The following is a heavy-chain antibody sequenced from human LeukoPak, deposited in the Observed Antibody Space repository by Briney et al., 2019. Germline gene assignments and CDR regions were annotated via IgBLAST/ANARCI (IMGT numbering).Heavy chain of an antibody. V-gene: IGHV3-15*01. Sequence: PGGSLRLSCAASGFTFSNAWMSWVRQAPGKGLEWVGRIKSKTDGGTTDYAAPVKDRFTISRDDSINTLYLQMNSLKTEDTAVYYCTTDLDYSNPRPWGQGTLVTVSS. CDR1: GFTFSNAW. CDR3: TTDLDYSNPRP. CDR2: IKSKTDGGTT. J-gene: IGHJ5*02. D-gene: IGHD4-11*01.